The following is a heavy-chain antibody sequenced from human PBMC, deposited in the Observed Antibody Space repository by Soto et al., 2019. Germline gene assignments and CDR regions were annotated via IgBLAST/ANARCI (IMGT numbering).Heavy chain of an antibody. CDR1: GGTFSSYA. D-gene: IGHD6-13*01. Sequence: SVKVSCKASGGTFSSYAISWVRQAPGQGLEWMGGIIPIFGTANYAQKFQGRVTITADESTSAAYMELSSLRSEDTAVYYCARGNGWGSSSFRDYYYGMDVWGQGATVTVSS. CDR3: ARGNGWGSSSFRDYYYGMDV. V-gene: IGHV1-69*13. J-gene: IGHJ6*02. CDR2: IIPIFGTA.